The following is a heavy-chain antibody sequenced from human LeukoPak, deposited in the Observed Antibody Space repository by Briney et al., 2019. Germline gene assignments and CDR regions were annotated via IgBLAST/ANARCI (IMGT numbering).Heavy chain of an antibody. D-gene: IGHD6-6*01. Sequence: PGGSLRLSCAASGFTFSSYAMSWVRQAPGKGLEWVSAISGSGGSTYYPDSVKGRFTISRHNSKNTLYLQMNSLRAEDTAVYYCARDLYGSSSPYYYYGMDVWGQGTTVTVSS. V-gene: IGHV3-23*01. CDR2: ISGSGGST. J-gene: IGHJ6*02. CDR1: GFTFSSYA. CDR3: ARDLYGSSSPYYYYGMDV.